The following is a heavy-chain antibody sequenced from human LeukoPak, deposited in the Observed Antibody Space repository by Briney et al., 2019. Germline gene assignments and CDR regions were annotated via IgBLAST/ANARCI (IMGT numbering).Heavy chain of an antibody. J-gene: IGHJ4*02. D-gene: IGHD6-19*01. Sequence: SETLYLTCTVSGGSISSSYWSWLRQPPGKGLEWIGYVYNSASTNYNPSLRSRVTISLDTSRNQFSLKLTSVTAADTAVYFCAREYRGSTPGWFDDWGQGTLVTVSS. CDR3: AREYRGSTPGWFDD. CDR2: VYNSAST. CDR1: GGSISSSY. V-gene: IGHV4-59*01.